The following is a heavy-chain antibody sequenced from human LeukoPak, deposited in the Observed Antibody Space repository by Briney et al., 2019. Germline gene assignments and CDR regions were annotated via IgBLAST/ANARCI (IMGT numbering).Heavy chain of an antibody. V-gene: IGHV3-49*04. Sequence: GGSLRLSCTASGFTFGDYAMSWVRQAPGKGLEWVGFIRSKAYGGTTEYAASVKGRFTISRDDSKSIAYLQMNSLKTEDTAVYYCTTYYEDYWGQGTLVTVSS. CDR2: IRSKAYGGTT. D-gene: IGHD3-22*01. CDR3: TTYYEDY. CDR1: GFTFGDYA. J-gene: IGHJ4*02.